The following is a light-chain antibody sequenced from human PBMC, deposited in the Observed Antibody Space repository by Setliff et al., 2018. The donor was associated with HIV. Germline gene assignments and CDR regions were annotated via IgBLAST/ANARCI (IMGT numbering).Light chain of an antibody. J-gene: IGLJ1*01. V-gene: IGLV1-40*01. CDR2: ANS. CDR3: QSYDSSLSGYV. CDR1: SSNIGAGFD. Sequence: QSVLTQSPSVSGAPGQRVTISCTGKSSNIGAGFDVHWYQQFPGTAPKLLIYANSNRPSGVPDRFSGSKSGTSASLAITGLQAEDEADYFCQSYDSSLSGYVFGTGTKVTVL.